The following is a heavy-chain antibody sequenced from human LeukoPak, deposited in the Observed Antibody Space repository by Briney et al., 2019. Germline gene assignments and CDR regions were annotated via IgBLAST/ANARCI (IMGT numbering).Heavy chain of an antibody. D-gene: IGHD1-26*01. V-gene: IGHV1-24*01. CDR1: GYTLTELS. Sequence: GASVKVSCKVSGYTLTELSMHWVRQAPGKGLEWMGGFDPEDGETIYAQKFQGRVTMTEDTSTDTAYMELSSLRSEDTAVYYCARDRAGGSSHYYYYGMDVWGQGTTVTVSS. J-gene: IGHJ6*02. CDR2: FDPEDGET. CDR3: ARDRAGGSSHYYYYGMDV.